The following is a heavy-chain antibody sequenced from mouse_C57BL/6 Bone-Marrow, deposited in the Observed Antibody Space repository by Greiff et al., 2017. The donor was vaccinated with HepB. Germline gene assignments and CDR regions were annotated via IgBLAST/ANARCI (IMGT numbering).Heavy chain of an antibody. CDR1: GYTFTSYG. Sequence: VQLQESGAELARPGASVKLSCKASGYTFTSYGISWVKQRTGQGLEWIGEIYPRSGNTYYNEKFKGKATLTADKSSSTAYMELRSLTSEDSAVYFCARQWLLRLYYAMDYWGQGTSVTVSS. D-gene: IGHD2-3*01. CDR3: ARQWLLRLYYAMDY. J-gene: IGHJ4*01. CDR2: IYPRSGNT. V-gene: IGHV1-81*01.